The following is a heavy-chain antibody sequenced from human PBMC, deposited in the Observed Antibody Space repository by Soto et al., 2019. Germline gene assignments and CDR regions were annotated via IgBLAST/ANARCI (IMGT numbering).Heavy chain of an antibody. CDR2: INPNSGGT. CDR3: AKDSDYGGTYNWFDP. D-gene: IGHD4-17*01. CDR1: GYIFTGYY. Sequence: ASVKVSCKASGYIFTGYYIQWVRQAPGQGLEWMGWINPNSGGTNYAHKFQGRVTMTRDTSISTAYMELSRLRFDDTAVYYCAKDSDYGGTYNWFDPWGQGTLVTVSS. J-gene: IGHJ5*02. V-gene: IGHV1-2*02.